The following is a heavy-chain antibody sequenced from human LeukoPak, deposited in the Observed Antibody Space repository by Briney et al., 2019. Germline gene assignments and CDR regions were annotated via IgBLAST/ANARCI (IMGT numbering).Heavy chain of an antibody. Sequence: GGSLRLSCAASGFSFGDYYMTWIRQAPGKGLEWISYISNNGYTIYYADSVKGRFTISRDNAKNSLSLQMNSLRADDSAIYYCARNRRTPHSAYDWGHLDYWGQGILVTVSS. V-gene: IGHV3-11*01. CDR1: GFSFGDYY. J-gene: IGHJ4*02. D-gene: IGHD5-12*01. CDR3: ARNRRTPHSAYDWGHLDY. CDR2: ISNNGYTI.